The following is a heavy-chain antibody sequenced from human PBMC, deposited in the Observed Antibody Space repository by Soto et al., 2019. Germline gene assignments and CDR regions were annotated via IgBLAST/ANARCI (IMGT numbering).Heavy chain of an antibody. J-gene: IGHJ4*02. CDR2: IIPIFGTA. CDR3: AADVGGYIYGLASH. Sequence: EASVKVSCKASGGTFSSYAISWVRQAPGQGLEWMGGIIPIFGTANYAQKFQGRVTITADESTSTAYMELSSLRPEDTAVYYCAADVGGYIYGLASHWGPGTLVTVSS. CDR1: GGTFSSYA. V-gene: IGHV1-69*13. D-gene: IGHD4-17*01.